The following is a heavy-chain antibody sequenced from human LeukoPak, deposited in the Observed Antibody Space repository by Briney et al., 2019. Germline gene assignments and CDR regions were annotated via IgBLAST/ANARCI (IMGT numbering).Heavy chain of an antibody. Sequence: PSETLSLTCTVSGGSISNYYWNWIRQSPGKGLEWIGDISYSEDTNYNPSLKSRVTISLDTSKNQFSLKLSSVTAADTAVYYCARQITMIVVVITAFDYWGQGTLVTVSS. V-gene: IGHV4-59*08. D-gene: IGHD3-22*01. CDR2: ISYSEDT. CDR3: ARQITMIVVVITAFDY. J-gene: IGHJ4*02. CDR1: GGSISNYY.